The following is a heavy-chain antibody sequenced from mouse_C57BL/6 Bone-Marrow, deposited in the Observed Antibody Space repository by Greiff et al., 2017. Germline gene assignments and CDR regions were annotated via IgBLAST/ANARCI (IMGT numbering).Heavy chain of an antibody. CDR2: IYPGDGDT. J-gene: IGHJ2*01. CDR3: ARSSTVGCYK. V-gene: IGHV1-82*01. Sequence: VQLQQSGPELVKPGASVKISCKASGYAFSSSWMNWVKQRPGKGLEWIGRIYPGDGDTNYNGKFKGKATLTADKSSSTAYMQLSSLTSEDSAVYFCARSSTVGCYKWGEGTTRTVSS. CDR1: GYAFSSSW. D-gene: IGHD1-1*01.